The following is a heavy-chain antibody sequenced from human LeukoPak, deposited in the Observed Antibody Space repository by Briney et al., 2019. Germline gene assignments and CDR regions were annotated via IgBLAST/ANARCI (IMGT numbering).Heavy chain of an antibody. CDR2: SGSGGDT. V-gene: IGHV3-23*01. J-gene: IGHJ4*02. D-gene: IGHD4/OR15-4a*01. Sequence: PAGGSLRLSCAASGFTFGSYAMNWVRQAPGKGLEWVSISGSGGDTYYADSVKGRFTISRDNSKNTLYLQMNSLRAEDTAVYYCAKARGATYGTYYFDYWGQGTLVTVSS. CDR3: AKARGATYGTYYFDY. CDR1: GFTFGSYA.